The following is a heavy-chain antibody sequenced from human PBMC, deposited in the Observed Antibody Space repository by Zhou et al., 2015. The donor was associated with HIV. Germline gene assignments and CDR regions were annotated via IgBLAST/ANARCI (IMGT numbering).Heavy chain of an antibody. D-gene: IGHD3-10*01. CDR2: ISVYNGDT. CDR3: ANAIRGAQTGPFDP. CDR1: GYTFTSHG. Sequence: QVQLVQSGPEVKTPGASVTVSCKASGYTFTSHGLSWVRQAPGQGLEWMGWISVYNGDTRSAPKLQGRLTMTRDTSISTAYVELSRLTSDDTAMYYCANAIRGAQTGPFDPWGQGTLVTVSS. V-gene: IGHV1-18*01. J-gene: IGHJ5*02.